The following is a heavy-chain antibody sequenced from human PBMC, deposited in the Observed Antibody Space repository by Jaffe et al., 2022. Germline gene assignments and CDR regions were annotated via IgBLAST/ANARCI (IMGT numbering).Heavy chain of an antibody. V-gene: IGHV3-74*01. CDR2: INSDGRSI. D-gene: IGHD3-10*01. Sequence: EVQVVESGGGSVQPGGSMRLSCVASGLTFTSHWMHWVRQVPGKGLEWVSRINSDGRSITYADSVKGRFTISRDNAKNTVYLQMNSLRAEDTAIYYCAGDLVLGSGSCAYWGQGTLVTVYS. CDR3: AGDLVLGSGSCAY. CDR1: GLTFTSHW. J-gene: IGHJ4*02.